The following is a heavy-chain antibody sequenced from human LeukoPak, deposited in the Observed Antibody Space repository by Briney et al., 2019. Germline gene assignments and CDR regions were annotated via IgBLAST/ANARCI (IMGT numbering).Heavy chain of an antibody. CDR3: AKTTYDILTGYFN. J-gene: IGHJ4*02. CDR2: IRYDGSNK. Sequence: PGGSLRLSCAASRFTFSSYGMHWVRQAPGKGLEWVAFIRYDGSNKYYADSVKGRFTISRDNSKNTLYLQMNSLRAEDTAVYYCAKTTYDILTGYFNWGQGTLVTVSS. CDR1: RFTFSSYG. V-gene: IGHV3-30*02. D-gene: IGHD3-9*01.